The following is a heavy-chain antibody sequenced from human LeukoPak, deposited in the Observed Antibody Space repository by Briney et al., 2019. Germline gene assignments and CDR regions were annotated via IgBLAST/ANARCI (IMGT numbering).Heavy chain of an antibody. V-gene: IGHV1-2*02. CDR3: ASGPRTVGTVNPLYYFDY. Sequence: ASVKVSCKASGYTFTGYYLHWVRQAPGHGLEWVGWINPNSGDTSFAPRFQGTVTMTRDTSISTAFLELSRLTSDDTAMYYCASGPRTVGTVNPLYYFDYWGQGTLVTVSS. CDR1: GYTFTGYY. J-gene: IGHJ4*02. CDR2: INPNSGDT. D-gene: IGHD1-26*01.